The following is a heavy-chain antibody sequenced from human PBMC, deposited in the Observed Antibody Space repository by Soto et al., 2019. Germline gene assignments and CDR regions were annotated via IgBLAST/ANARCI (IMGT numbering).Heavy chain of an antibody. CDR1: GGSFSGYY. CDR2: INHSGST. CDR3: ARREDRTYYDFWSGYHGNNWFDP. Sequence: PSETLSISCAVYGGSFSGYYWSWIRQPPGKGLEWIGEINHSGSTNDNPSLKSRVTISVDTSKNQFSLKLSSVTAADTAVYYCARREDRTYYDFWSGYHGNNWFDPWGQGTLVT. D-gene: IGHD3-3*01. J-gene: IGHJ5*02. V-gene: IGHV4-34*01.